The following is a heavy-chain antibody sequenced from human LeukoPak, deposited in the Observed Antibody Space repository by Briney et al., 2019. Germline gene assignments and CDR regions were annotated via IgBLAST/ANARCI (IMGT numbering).Heavy chain of an antibody. Sequence: SVKVSCKASGFTFTSSAVQWVRQARGQRLEWIGWIVVGSGNTNYAQKFQERVTITRDMSTSTAYMELSSLRSEDTAVYCCAADGSGSITIFGSYNWFDPWGQGTLVTVSS. V-gene: IGHV1-58*01. CDR1: GFTFTSSA. CDR3: AADGSGSITIFGSYNWFDP. D-gene: IGHD3-3*01. CDR2: IVVGSGNT. J-gene: IGHJ5*02.